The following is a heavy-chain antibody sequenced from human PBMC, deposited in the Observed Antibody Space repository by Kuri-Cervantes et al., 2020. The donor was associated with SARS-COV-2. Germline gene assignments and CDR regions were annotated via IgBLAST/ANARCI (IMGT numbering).Heavy chain of an antibody. CDR3: AKDRVGVQDF. Sequence: GSLLKISCSASGFNFSRSDMHWVRQAPGKGLEWVAVISHDGKNKKCIASGKGRFIISRDNSQNTLYLHMKSLRSEDTAMYYCAKDRVGVQDFWGQGTLVTVSS. D-gene: IGHD2-21*01. J-gene: IGHJ4*02. CDR1: GFNFSRSD. V-gene: IGHV3-30*18. CDR2: ISHDGKNK.